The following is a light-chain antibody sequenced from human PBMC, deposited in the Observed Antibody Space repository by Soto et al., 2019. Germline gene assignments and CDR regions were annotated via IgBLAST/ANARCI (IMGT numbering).Light chain of an antibody. CDR2: EVS. J-gene: IGLJ1*01. V-gene: IGLV2-23*02. CDR1: SSDVGSYNL. CDR3: CSYAGSSLV. Sequence: QSVLTQPASVSGSPGQSITISCTRTSSDVGSYNLVSWYQQHPGKAPKLMIYEVSKRPSGVSNRFSGSKSGNTASLTISGLQAEDEADYYCCSYAGSSLVFGTGTKVTVL.